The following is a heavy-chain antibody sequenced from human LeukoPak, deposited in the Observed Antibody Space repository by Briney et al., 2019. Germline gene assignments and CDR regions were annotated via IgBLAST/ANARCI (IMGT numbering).Heavy chain of an antibody. CDR3: ARDGYTSAWSRFDY. V-gene: IGHV4-59*01. J-gene: IGHJ4*02. Sequence: SETLSLTCIVSGGSISSYFWSWIRQPPGKGLEWIGYISYSGSTNYSPSLKSRVTISVDTSKNHFSLKLSSVTAADTAVYYCARDGYTSAWSRFDYWGQGALVTVSS. CDR1: GGSISSYF. D-gene: IGHD6-19*01. CDR2: ISYSGST.